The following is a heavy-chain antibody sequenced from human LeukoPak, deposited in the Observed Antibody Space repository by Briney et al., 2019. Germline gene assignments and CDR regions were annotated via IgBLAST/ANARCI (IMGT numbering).Heavy chain of an antibody. V-gene: IGHV4-34*01. CDR1: GGSFSGYY. Sequence: SETLSLTCAVYGGSFSGYYWSWIRQPPGKGLEWIGEINHSGSTNYNPSLKSRVTISVDTSKNQFSLKLSSVTAADTAVYYCARHFFDGNSDAFDIWGQGTMVTVSS. CDR3: ARHFFDGNSDAFDI. D-gene: IGHD4-23*01. J-gene: IGHJ3*02. CDR2: INHSGST.